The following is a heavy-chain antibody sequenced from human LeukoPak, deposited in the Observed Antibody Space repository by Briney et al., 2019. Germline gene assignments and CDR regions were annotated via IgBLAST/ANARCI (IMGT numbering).Heavy chain of an antibody. CDR1: GYTFTSYA. J-gene: IGHJ4*02. CDR2: INAGNGNT. Sequence: ASVKVSCKASGYTFTSYAMHWVRQAPGQRLEWMGWINAGNGNTKYSQKFQGRVTITRDTSASTAYMELSSLRSEDTAVYYCARASVDYYDSSGLAWGYWGQGTLVTVSS. CDR3: ARASVDYYDSSGLAWGY. V-gene: IGHV1-3*01. D-gene: IGHD3-22*01.